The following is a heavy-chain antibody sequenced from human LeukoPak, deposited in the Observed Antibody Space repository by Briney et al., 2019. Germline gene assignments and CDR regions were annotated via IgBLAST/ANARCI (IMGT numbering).Heavy chain of an antibody. Sequence: PGGSLRPSCAASGFTFSTYWMHWVRQAPGKGLVWVSRINSDGSTITYADSVKGRFTISRDNAKNTVYLQMNSLRAEDTAVYYCARVTVSSSEVIFDYWGQGSLVTVSS. V-gene: IGHV3-74*01. CDR1: GFTFSTYW. CDR3: ARVTVSSSEVIFDY. CDR2: INSDGSTI. D-gene: IGHD1-20*01. J-gene: IGHJ4*02.